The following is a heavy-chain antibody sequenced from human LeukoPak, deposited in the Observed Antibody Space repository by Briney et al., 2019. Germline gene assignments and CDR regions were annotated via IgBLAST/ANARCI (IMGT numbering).Heavy chain of an antibody. Sequence: GASVNVSCKASGFTFTISAVQWVRQARGQRLEWIGWIVVGSGNTNYAQKFQERVTITRDMSTSTAYMELSSLRSEDTAVYYCAAEGDTATVGAYWGQGTLVTVSS. J-gene: IGHJ4*02. CDR2: IVVGSGNT. V-gene: IGHV1-58*01. D-gene: IGHD5-18*01. CDR3: AAEGDTATVGAY. CDR1: GFTFTISA.